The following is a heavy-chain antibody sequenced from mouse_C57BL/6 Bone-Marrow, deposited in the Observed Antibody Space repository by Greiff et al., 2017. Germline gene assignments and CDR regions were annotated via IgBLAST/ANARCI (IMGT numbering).Heavy chain of an antibody. J-gene: IGHJ2*01. CDR1: GFNIKDDY. CDR3: TTVYYFDY. Sequence: EVKLQESGAELVRPGASVKLSCTASGFNIKDDYMHWVKQRPEQGLEWIGWIDPENGDTEYASKFQGKATIPADTSSNTAYLQLSSLTSEDTAVYYCTTVYYFDYWGQGTTLTVSS. V-gene: IGHV14-4*01. CDR2: IDPENGDT.